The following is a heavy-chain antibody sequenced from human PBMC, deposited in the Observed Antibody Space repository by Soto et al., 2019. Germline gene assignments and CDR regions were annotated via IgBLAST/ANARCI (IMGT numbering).Heavy chain of an antibody. V-gene: IGHV3-15*07. J-gene: IGHJ3*02. D-gene: IGHD3-16*01. CDR1: GFTFSNAW. Sequence: GGSLRLSCAASGFTFSNAWMNWVRQAPGKGLEWVGRIKSKTDGGTTDYAAPVKGRFTISRDDSKNTLYLQMNSLKTEDTAVYYCTTGVNLLGDAFDIWGQGTMVTVSS. CDR2: IKSKTDGGTT. CDR3: TTGVNLLGDAFDI.